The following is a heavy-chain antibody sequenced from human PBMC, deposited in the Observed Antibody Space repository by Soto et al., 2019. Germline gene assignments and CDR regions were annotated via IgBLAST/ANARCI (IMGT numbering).Heavy chain of an antibody. D-gene: IGHD2-21*02. J-gene: IGHJ6*02. CDR2: IYWDDDK. CDR3: IQSRCGGDCLQSYASYYYYGMDV. CDR1: AFSLSTGGVG. V-gene: IGHV2-5*02. Sequence: QITLKESGPTLVKRTQTLTLTCTFSAFSLSTGGVGVGWSRQPPGKALEWLALIYWDDDKRYSPSLRSRLTITKDTSKNQVVLTMTNMDPVDTATYYCIQSRCGGDCLQSYASYYYYGMDVWGQGTTVTVSS.